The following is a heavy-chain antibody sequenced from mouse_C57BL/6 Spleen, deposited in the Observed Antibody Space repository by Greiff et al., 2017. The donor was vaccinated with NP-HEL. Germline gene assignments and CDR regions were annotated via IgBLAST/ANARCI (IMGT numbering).Heavy chain of an antibody. V-gene: IGHV1-64*01. CDR1: GYTFTSYW. Sequence: QVQLQQPGAELVKPGASVKLSCKASGYTFTSYWMHWVKQRPGQGLEWIGMIHPNSGSTNYNEKFKSKATLTVDKSSSTAYMQRSSLTSEDSAVYYCARSYGNYVRSYFDYWGQGTTLTVSS. D-gene: IGHD2-1*01. CDR2: IHPNSGST. CDR3: ARSYGNYVRSYFDY. J-gene: IGHJ2*01.